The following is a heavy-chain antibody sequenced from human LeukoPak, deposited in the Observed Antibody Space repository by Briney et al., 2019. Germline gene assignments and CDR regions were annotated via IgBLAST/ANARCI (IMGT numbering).Heavy chain of an antibody. J-gene: IGHJ4*02. Sequence: GGSLRLSCAASGFTFSNYAIHWVRQAPGKGLEWVAVISYDGSNKYYADSVKGRFTISRDNSKNTLYLQMNSLRVEDTAVYYCARDSSWLLLRVYFDYWGQGTLVTVSS. D-gene: IGHD3-22*01. CDR2: ISYDGSNK. CDR3: ARDSSWLLLRVYFDY. V-gene: IGHV3-30-3*01. CDR1: GFTFSNYA.